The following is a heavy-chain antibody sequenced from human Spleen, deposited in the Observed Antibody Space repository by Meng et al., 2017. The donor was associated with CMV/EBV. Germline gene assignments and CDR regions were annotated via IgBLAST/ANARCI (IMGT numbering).Heavy chain of an antibody. CDR1: FTGYY. Sequence: FTGYYMHWVRQAPGQGLEWMGWIYPNSGGTNYAQKFQGRVTMTRDTSISTTYMELSGLRSDDTAVYYCARGSGFCSSTSCQSNRFDPWGPGTLVTVSS. CDR2: IYPNSGGT. J-gene: IGHJ5*02. CDR3: ARGSGFCSSTSCQSNRFDP. V-gene: IGHV1-2*02. D-gene: IGHD2-2*01.